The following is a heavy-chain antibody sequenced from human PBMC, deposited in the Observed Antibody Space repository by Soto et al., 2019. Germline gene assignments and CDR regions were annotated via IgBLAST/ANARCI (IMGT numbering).Heavy chain of an antibody. J-gene: IGHJ4*02. V-gene: IGHV4-59*01. CDR3: ARVQRGAVRRTFDY. CDR1: GGSISSYY. D-gene: IGHD6-19*01. Sequence: SETLSLTCTVSGGSISSYYWSWIRQPPGKGLEWIGYIYYSGSTNYNPSLKSRVTISVDTSKNQFSLKLSSVTAADTAVYYCARVQRGAVRRTFDYWGQGTLVTVSS. CDR2: IYYSGST.